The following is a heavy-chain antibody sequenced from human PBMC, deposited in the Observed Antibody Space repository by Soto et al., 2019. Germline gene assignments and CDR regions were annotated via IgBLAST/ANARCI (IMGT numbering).Heavy chain of an antibody. CDR1: GLTCTSRH. CDR3: VTHSWNY. J-gene: IGHJ4*02. Sequence: EVHLLESGGGLVQPGGSLRLSCAVSGLTCTSRHLRWVRQPPGKGLEWVSAIQGSDLNTYYADSVRGRFTISRDISKNTLFLQLNSLSAEDTAGYFCVTHSWNYWGQGTMVTVYS. D-gene: IGHD1-1*01. CDR2: IQGSDLNT. V-gene: IGHV3-23*01.